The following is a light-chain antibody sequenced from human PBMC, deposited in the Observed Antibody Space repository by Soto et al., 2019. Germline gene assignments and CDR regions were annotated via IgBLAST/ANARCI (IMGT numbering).Light chain of an antibody. V-gene: IGKV1-17*01. CDR3: LQHNTYPLT. Sequence: DIQMTQSPSSLSASVGDRVTITCRASQGIRDDLGWYQQKPGQAPKWLIYSASSLPNGVPSRFSGSGSGTEFTLTINGLQPEDFATYYRLQHNTYPLTFGGGTKVEIK. CDR2: SAS. CDR1: QGIRDD. J-gene: IGKJ4*01.